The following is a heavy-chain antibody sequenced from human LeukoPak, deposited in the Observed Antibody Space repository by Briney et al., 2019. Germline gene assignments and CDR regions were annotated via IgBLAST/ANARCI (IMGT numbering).Heavy chain of an antibody. D-gene: IGHD4-23*01. Sequence: ASVKVSCKASGYTFTSYYMHWVRQAPGQGLEWMGIINPSGGSTSYAQKFQGRVTMTRDMSTSTVYMELSSLRSEDTAVYYFARLVFDDYGGNSPFDYWGQGTLVTVSS. CDR1: GYTFTSYY. V-gene: IGHV1-46*01. CDR2: INPSGGST. CDR3: ARLVFDDYGGNSPFDY. J-gene: IGHJ4*02.